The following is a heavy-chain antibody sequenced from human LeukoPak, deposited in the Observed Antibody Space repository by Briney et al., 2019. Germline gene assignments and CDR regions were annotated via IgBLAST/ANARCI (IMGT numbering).Heavy chain of an antibody. CDR1: GYTFTGYY. CDR2: INPNSGGT. Sequence: ASVKVSCKASGYTFTGYYMHWVRQAPGQGLEWMGWINPNSGGTNYAQKFQGRVTMTRDTSISTAYMDLSRLGSDDMAVYYCARGSYYDSSGYSGVRLFDYWGQGTLVTVSS. J-gene: IGHJ4*02. CDR3: ARGSYYDSSGYSGVRLFDY. D-gene: IGHD3-22*01. V-gene: IGHV1-2*02.